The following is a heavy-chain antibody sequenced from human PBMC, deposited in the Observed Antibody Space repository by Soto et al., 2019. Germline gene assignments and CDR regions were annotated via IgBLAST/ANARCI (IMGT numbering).Heavy chain of an antibody. V-gene: IGHV3-23*01. CDR2: ITGSGGST. CDR1: GFTFSTYA. D-gene: IGHD4-17*01. J-gene: IGHJ4*02. CDR3: AKDRYGDYGGIDY. Sequence: EVQLLESGGGLVQPGGSLRLSCAASGFTFSTYAMIWVRQAPGKGLEWVSVITGSGGSTYYADSVKGRFTISRDTSKNTLVLQMISLRAEDTAVYYCAKDRYGDYGGIDYWGQGTMVTVSS.